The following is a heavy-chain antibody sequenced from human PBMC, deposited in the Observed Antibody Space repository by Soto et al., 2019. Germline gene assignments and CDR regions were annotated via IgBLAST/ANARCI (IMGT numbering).Heavy chain of an antibody. CDR3: ARGPGGDYGDYYYYGMDV. D-gene: IGHD4-17*01. V-gene: IGHV1-69*13. J-gene: IGHJ6*02. CDR1: GGTFSSYA. Sequence: ASVKVSCKASGGTFSSYAISWARQAPGQGLEWMGGIIPIFGTANYAQKFQGRVTITADESTSTAYMELSSLRSEDTAVYYCARGPGGDYGDYYYYGMDVWGQGTTVTVSS. CDR2: IIPIFGTA.